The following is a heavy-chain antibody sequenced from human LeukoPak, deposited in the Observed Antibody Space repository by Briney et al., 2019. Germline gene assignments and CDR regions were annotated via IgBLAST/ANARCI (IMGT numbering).Heavy chain of an antibody. CDR1: GGSISSSSYY. CDR3: ARMRYSSSSVDV. V-gene: IGHV4-39*01. CDR2: IYYSGSA. Sequence: SETLSLTCTVSGGSISSSSYYWGRIRQPPGKGLAWIGNIYYSGSAYYNPSLKSRVTISVDTSKNQFSLKLSSVTAADTGVYYCARMRYSSSSVDVWGQGATVTVSS. D-gene: IGHD6-6*01. J-gene: IGHJ6*02.